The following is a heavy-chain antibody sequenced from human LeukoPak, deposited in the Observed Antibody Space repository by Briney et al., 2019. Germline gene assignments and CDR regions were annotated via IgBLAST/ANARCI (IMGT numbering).Heavy chain of an antibody. V-gene: IGHV4-59*01. J-gene: IGHJ4*02. CDR3: ARVTYDYVWGSYRCGGFDY. D-gene: IGHD3-16*02. Sequence: PSETLSLTCTVSGGSISSYYWSWIRQPPGKGLEWIGYIYYSGSTNYNPSLKSRVTISVDTSKNQFSLKLSSVTAADTAVYYCARVTYDYVWGSYRCGGFDYWGQGTLVTVSS. CDR2: IYYSGST. CDR1: GGSISSYY.